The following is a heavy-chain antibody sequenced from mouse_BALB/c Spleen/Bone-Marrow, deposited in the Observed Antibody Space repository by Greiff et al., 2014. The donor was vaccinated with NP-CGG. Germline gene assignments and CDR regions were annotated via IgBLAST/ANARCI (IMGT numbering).Heavy chain of an antibody. CDR1: GYAFSSYW. J-gene: IGHJ4*01. CDR2: IYSGDGDT. Sequence: QVQLQQPGAELVRPGSSVKISCKASGYAFSSYWMNWVKQRPGRGLEWIGQIYSGDGDTNYNGKFKGKATLTADKSSSTAYMQLSSLTSEDSAVYFCARGVPMDYWGQGTSVTVSS. CDR3: ARGVPMDY. V-gene: IGHV1-80*01.